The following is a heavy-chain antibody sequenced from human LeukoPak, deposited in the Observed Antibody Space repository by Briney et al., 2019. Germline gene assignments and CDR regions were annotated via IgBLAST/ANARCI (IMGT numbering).Heavy chain of an antibody. CDR2: FGGSGASV. V-gene: IGHV3-23*01. CDR3: AKSGPYYYDY. D-gene: IGHD3-10*01. CDR1: GFTFSTYG. J-gene: IGHJ4*02. Sequence: GGSLRLSCAASGFTFSTYGMSWVRQAPGKGREWVSTFGGSGASVYYADSVKGRFTVSRDNSKNTLYLQMNSLRVEDTAVYYCAKSGPYYYDYWGQGTLVTVSS.